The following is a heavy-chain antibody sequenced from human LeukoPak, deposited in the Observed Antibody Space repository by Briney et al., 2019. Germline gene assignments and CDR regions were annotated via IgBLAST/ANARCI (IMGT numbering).Heavy chain of an antibody. CDR2: IYYSGST. CDR1: GGSISSSSYY. J-gene: IGHJ4*02. Sequence: SETLSLTCTVSGGSISSSSYYWGWIRQPPGKGLEWIGSIYYSGSTYYNPSLKSRVTISVDKSKNQFSLKLSSVTAADTAVYYCARARGATVGSLMNFDYWGQGTLVTVSS. D-gene: IGHD4-11*01. CDR3: ARARGATVGSLMNFDY. V-gene: IGHV4-39*07.